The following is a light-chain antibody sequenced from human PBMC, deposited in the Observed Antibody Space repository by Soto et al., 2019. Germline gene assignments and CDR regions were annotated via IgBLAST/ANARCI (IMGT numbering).Light chain of an antibody. CDR2: RTS. V-gene: IGKV3-15*01. Sequence: IVMTQSPATLSVSPGERATLSCRASQSVGSNLAWYQQKPGQAPRLLLYRTSTRATGIPARFSGSGSGTEFTLTISSLQSEDSAVYFCLQNNSWYTFGQGNKLEI. CDR1: QSVGSN. CDR3: LQNNSWYT. J-gene: IGKJ2*01.